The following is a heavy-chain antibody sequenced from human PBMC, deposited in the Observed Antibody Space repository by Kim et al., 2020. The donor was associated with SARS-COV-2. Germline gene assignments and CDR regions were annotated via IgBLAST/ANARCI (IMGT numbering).Heavy chain of an antibody. CDR2: INAGNGNT. D-gene: IGHD6-19*01. V-gene: IGHV1-3*01. Sequence: ASVKVSCKASGYTFTSYAMHWVRQAPGQRLEWMGWINAGNGNTKYSQKFQGRVTITRDTSASTAYMELSSLRSEDTAVYYCARVVGHLPGGERGGSGWYHLYFDYWGQGTLVTVSS. J-gene: IGHJ4*02. CDR1: GYTFTSYA. CDR3: ARVVGHLPGGERGGSGWYHLYFDY.